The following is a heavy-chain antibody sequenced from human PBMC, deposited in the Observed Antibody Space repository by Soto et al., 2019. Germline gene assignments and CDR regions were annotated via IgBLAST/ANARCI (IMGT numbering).Heavy chain of an antibody. CDR3: ARAIERYFDWSDRGWFDP. D-gene: IGHD3-9*01. V-gene: IGHV4-59*01. CDR2: IYYSGCT. CDR1: GGSISSYY. Sequence: QVQLQESGPGLVKPSETLSLTCTVSGGSISSYYWRWIRQPPGKGLEWVGYIYYSGCTNYNPSLKSRVTFSVDQSKNQFSLKLSSVTAADTAVYYCARAIERYFDWSDRGWFDPWGQGTLVTVSS. J-gene: IGHJ5*02.